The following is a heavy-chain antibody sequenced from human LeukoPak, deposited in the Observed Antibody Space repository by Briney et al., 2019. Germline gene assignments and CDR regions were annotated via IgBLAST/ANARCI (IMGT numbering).Heavy chain of an antibody. V-gene: IGHV1-46*01. J-gene: IGHJ4*02. CDR3: ARDRGYCSGGSCYALPPAFGY. D-gene: IGHD2-15*01. CDR1: GYTFTSYY. Sequence: GASVKVSCKASGYTFTSYYMHWVRQAPGQGLEWMGIINPSGGSTSYAQKFQGRVTMTRDTSTSTVYTELSSLRSEDTAVYYCARDRGYCSGGSCYALPPAFGYWGQGTLVTVSS. CDR2: INPSGGST.